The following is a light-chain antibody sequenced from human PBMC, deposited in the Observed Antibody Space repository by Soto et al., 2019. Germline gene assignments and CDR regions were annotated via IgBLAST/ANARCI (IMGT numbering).Light chain of an antibody. V-gene: IGKV3D-15*01. CDR2: DAS. CDR3: QQLNTLPFT. Sequence: EIVMTQSPATLSVSPGERAALSCRASQSVSSNLAWYQQKPGQAPRLLIYDASNRATGIPARFSGSGSGTEFTLTISGLLPEDFATYHCQQLNTLPFTFGQGTRLEIK. J-gene: IGKJ5*01. CDR1: QSVSSN.